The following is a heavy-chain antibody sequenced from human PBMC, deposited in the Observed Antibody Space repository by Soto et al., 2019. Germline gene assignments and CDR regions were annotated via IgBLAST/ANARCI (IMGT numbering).Heavy chain of an antibody. CDR2: IDPSDSYT. V-gene: IGHV5-10-1*01. CDR3: ARHRYSNDRRIYDYYYYGMYV. CDR1: GYSFTSYW. J-gene: IGHJ6*02. Sequence: GESLKISCKGSGYSFTSYWISWVRQMAGKGLEWMGRIDPSDSYTNYSPSFQGHVTISADKSISTAYLQWSSLKASDTAMYYCARHRYSNDRRIYDYYYYGMYVWGQGTTVTVSS. D-gene: IGHD4-4*01.